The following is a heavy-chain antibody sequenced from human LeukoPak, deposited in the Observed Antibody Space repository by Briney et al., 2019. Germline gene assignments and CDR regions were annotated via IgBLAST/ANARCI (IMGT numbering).Heavy chain of an antibody. V-gene: IGHV1-2*02. J-gene: IGHJ4*02. D-gene: IGHD3-22*01. Sequence: GASVKVSCTASGYTFTGYYIHWVRQAPGQGLEWMGWMHPNSGDTDYAQKFQGRVTMTRDTSISTAYMELSRLRSDDTALYYCTRAPSSGPFDNWGQGSLVTVSS. CDR1: GYTFTGYY. CDR3: TRAPSSGPFDN. CDR2: MHPNSGDT.